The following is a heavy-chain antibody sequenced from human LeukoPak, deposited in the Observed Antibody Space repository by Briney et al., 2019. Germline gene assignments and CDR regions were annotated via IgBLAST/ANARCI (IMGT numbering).Heavy chain of an antibody. CDR1: RYTFTNHD. Sequence: ASVKVSCKASRYTFTNHDINWVRQASGQGLEWMGWMNPKSGNTGYLQKFQGRVTMTRDTSMSTAFMELSSLTSEDTAVYYCARGVNSQGTAMVLFDSWGQGSLVTVSS. V-gene: IGHV1-8*01. D-gene: IGHD5-18*01. CDR3: ARGVNSQGTAMVLFDS. J-gene: IGHJ4*02. CDR2: MNPKSGNT.